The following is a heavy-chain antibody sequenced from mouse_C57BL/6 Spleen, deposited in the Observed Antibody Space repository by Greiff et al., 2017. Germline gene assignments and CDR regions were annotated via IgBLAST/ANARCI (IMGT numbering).Heavy chain of an antibody. V-gene: IGHV1-55*01. D-gene: IGHD2-4*01. CDR2: IYPGSGGT. CDR3: ARYDYVLRYCAVDV. Sequence: VQLQQSGAELVKPGASVKMSCKASGYTFTSYWITWVKQRPGQGLEWIGEIYPGSGGTNYNEKFKSKATLTVDTSSSTAYMQLRSLTYEDSAVXFFARYDYVLRYCAVDVWGPGTSGTVSS. CDR1: GYTFTSYW. J-gene: IGHJ4*01.